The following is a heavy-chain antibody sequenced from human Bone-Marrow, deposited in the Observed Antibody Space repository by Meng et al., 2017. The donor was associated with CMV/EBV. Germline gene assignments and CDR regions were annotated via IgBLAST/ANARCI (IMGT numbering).Heavy chain of an antibody. CDR1: GFTFNTYS. Sequence: GESLKISCAASGFTFNTYSMNWVRQAPGKGLEWVSSISSRSSYIYYADSVKGRFTISRDNAKNSLYLQMNSLRAKDTAVYYCAREPSRGMDVWGQGTTVTVSS. CDR2: ISSRSSYI. J-gene: IGHJ6*02. CDR3: AREPSRGMDV. V-gene: IGHV3-21*01.